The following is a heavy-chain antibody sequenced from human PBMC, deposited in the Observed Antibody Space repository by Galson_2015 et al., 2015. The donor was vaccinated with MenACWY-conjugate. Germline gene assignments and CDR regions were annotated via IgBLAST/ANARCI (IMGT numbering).Heavy chain of an antibody. J-gene: IGHJ5*02. Sequence: KVSCKASGYTFTSYGMHWVRQAPGQRLEWMGWINAGNGNTKYAQKFQGRVTMTRDTSASTAYMELSSLTSEDTAVYYCARNPKVTMLRGAGWFDPWGQGTLVIVS. CDR3: ARNPKVTMLRGAGWFDP. CDR2: INAGNGNT. CDR1: GYTFTSYG. D-gene: IGHD3-10*01. V-gene: IGHV1-3*01.